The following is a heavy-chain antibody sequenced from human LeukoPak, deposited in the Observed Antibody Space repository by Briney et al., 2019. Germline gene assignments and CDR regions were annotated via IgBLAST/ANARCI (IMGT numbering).Heavy chain of an antibody. J-gene: IGHJ4*02. CDR3: YREREHCYYSYNYFDY. CDR2: IWYDGSNK. V-gene: IGHV3-33*01. D-gene: IGHD3-16*01. Sequence: GGSLSFSCVASGFTSSSNGMHWVRQAPGKGLEWVAVIWYDGSNKYYADSVKGRFTISRDNSKNTLYLQMNSLRLEDKAVYYYYREREHCYYSYNYFDYWGQGTLVTVSS. CDR1: GFTSSSNG.